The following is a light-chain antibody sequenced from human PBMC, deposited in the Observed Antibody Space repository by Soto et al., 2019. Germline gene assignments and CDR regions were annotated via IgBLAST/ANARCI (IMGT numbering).Light chain of an antibody. CDR3: QHYNSYSEA. CDR1: QSISSW. J-gene: IGKJ1*01. V-gene: IGKV1-5*01. CDR2: DAS. Sequence: DIQMTQSPSTLSASVGGRVTITCRASQSISSWLAWYQQKPGKAPKLLIDDASSLESGVPSRFSGSGSGTEFTLTISSLQPDDFATYYCQHYNSYSEAFGQGTKVDIK.